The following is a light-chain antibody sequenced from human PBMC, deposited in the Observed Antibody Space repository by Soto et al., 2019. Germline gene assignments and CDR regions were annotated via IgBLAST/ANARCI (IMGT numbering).Light chain of an antibody. V-gene: IGLV7-46*01. J-gene: IGLJ2*01. CDR1: TGAVTSGHY. CDR2: DTS. CDR3: LLFYGGTGV. Sequence: QAVVTQEPSLTVSPGGTVTLPCGSSTGAVTSGHYPYWFQQKSGQAPRTLIYDTSNKHSWTPARFSGSLLGGKAALTLSGAQPEDEADYYCLLFYGGTGVFGGGTKLTVL.